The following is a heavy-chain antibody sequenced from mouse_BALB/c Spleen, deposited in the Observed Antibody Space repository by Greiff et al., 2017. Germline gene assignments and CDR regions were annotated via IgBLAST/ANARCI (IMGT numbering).Heavy chain of an antibody. CDR1: GYAFTNYL. D-gene: IGHD2-14*01. CDR3: ARRGPVRPYWYFDV. J-gene: IGHJ1*01. CDR2: INPGSGGT. Sequence: QVQLQQSGAELVRPGTSVKVSCKASGYAFTNYLIAWVKQRPGQGLEWIGVINPGSGGTNYNEKFKGKATLTADNASSTAYMQLSSLTSDDSAVYFCARRGPVRPYWYFDVWGAGTTVTVSS. V-gene: IGHV1-54*01.